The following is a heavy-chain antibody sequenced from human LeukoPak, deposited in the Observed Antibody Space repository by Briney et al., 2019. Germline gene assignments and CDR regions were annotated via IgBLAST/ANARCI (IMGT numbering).Heavy chain of an antibody. CDR3: ARDLDNYSGSGSYYNGGPLFQH. V-gene: IGHV1-2*02. CDR2: INTNSGVT. CDR1: GYTFTGYY. Sequence: GASVKVSCKASGYTFTGYYIHWVRQAPGQGLEWLAWINTNSGVTNYAQNFQGRVTMTRDTSISTGYMELSRLRSDDTAVYYCARDLDNYSGSGSYYNGGPLFQHWGQGTLVTVSS. J-gene: IGHJ1*01. D-gene: IGHD3-10*01.